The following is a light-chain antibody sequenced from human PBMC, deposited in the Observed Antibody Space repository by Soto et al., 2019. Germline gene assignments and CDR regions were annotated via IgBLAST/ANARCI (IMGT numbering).Light chain of an antibody. CDR1: SSDVGAYNY. CDR3: SSYTSSSTPYV. V-gene: IGLV2-14*01. Sequence: QSALTQPASVSGAPGQSIPISCTGTSSDVGAYNYVSWYQQHPGKAPKLMIHEVSKRPSGVSNRFSGSKSGNTASLTISGLQAEDEADYYCSSYTSSSTPYVFGTGTKVTVL. CDR2: EVS. J-gene: IGLJ1*01.